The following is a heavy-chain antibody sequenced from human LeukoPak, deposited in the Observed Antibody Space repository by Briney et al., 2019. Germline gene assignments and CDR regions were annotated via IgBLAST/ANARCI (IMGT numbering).Heavy chain of an antibody. J-gene: IGHJ6*03. CDR1: GGTFSSYA. CDR3: ASPYDYVWGAHYYADV. CDR2: IIPIFGTA. Sequence: SVKVSCKASGGTFSSYAISWVRQAPGQGLEWMGRIIPIFGTANYAQKIQGRVTITADKSTSTAYMELSSLRSEDTAVYYCASPYDYVWGAHYYADVWGKGTTVTVSS. V-gene: IGHV1-69*06. D-gene: IGHD3-16*01.